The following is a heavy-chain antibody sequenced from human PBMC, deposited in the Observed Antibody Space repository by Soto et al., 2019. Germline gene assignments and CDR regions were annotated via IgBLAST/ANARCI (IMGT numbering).Heavy chain of an antibody. Sequence: SETLSLTCTVSGGSISSYYWSWIRQPPGKGLEWIGYIYYSGSTNYNPSLKSRVTISVDTSKNQFSLKLSSVTAADTAVYYCARHRGGYILGVFDFDYWGQGTLVTVSS. V-gene: IGHV4-59*08. CDR3: ARHRGGYILGVFDFDY. D-gene: IGHD6-13*01. J-gene: IGHJ4*02. CDR1: GGSISSYY. CDR2: IYYSGST.